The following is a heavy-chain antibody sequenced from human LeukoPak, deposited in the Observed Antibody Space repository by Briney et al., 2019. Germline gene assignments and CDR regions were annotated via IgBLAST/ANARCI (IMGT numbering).Heavy chain of an antibody. V-gene: IGHV4-39*01. D-gene: IGHD3-10*01. CDR3: ATSDGNTYYYGSGKDAFDI. CDR2: MYYRGSS. Sequence: PSETLSLTCTVSGGSISSSNYYWGWIRQPPGKGLEWIGSMYYRGSSYYNPSLNSRVTISVDTSKNQFALKLSSVTAADTAIYFCATSDGNTYYYGSGKDAFDIWGQGTMVTVSS. J-gene: IGHJ3*02. CDR1: GGSISSSNYY.